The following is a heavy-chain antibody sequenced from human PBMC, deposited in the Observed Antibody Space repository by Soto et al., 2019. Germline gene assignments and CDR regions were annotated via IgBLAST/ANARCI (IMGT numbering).Heavy chain of an antibody. CDR3: ARPDYTQDDGYHTYDI. J-gene: IGHJ3*02. Sequence: PGESLKISWKGFDYTFAAYWIGLVRQIPGKGLEWMGVINPRDSDLKYSPPFEGQVTISADKSRNTAFLQWRSLKASDTALYYCARPDYTQDDGYHTYDIWGQGTMVTVSS. CDR2: INPRDSDL. CDR1: DYTFAAYW. D-gene: IGHD3-3*01. V-gene: IGHV5-51*01.